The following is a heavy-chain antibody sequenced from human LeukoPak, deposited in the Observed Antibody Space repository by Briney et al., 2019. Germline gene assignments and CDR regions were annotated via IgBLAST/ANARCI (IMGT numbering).Heavy chain of an antibody. Sequence: GGSLRLSRAASGFTFSSYAMSWVRQAPGKGLVWVSRINSDGSSTSYADSVKGRFTISRDNAKNTLYLQMNSLRAEDTAVYYCARESSVGAHKAFDYWGQGTLVTVSS. V-gene: IGHV3-74*01. CDR3: ARESSVGAHKAFDY. CDR1: GFTFSSYA. J-gene: IGHJ4*02. D-gene: IGHD1-26*01. CDR2: INSDGSST.